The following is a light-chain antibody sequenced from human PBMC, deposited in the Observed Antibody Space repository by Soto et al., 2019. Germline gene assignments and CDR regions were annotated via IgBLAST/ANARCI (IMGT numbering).Light chain of an antibody. J-gene: IGKJ1*01. V-gene: IGKV3-15*01. CDR1: QSVSSN. CDR2: GAS. Sequence: EIVMTQSPVTLSLSPGERATLSCRASQSVSSNLAWYQQKPGQAPRLLIYGASTRATGIPARFSGSGSGTEFTLTINSLQSEDFAVYYCQQYNNLPPWTFGQGTQVE. CDR3: QQYNNLPPWT.